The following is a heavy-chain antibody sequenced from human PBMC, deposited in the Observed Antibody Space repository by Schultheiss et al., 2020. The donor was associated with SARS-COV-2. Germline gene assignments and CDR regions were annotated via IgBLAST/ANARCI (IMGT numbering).Heavy chain of an antibody. D-gene: IGHD2-21*01. CDR1: GGSISSSSYY. V-gene: IGHV4-39*01. J-gene: IGHJ4*01. Sequence: SETLSLTCTVSGGSISSSSYYWGWIRQPPGKGLECLGYMYSGGNTYYSPSFKSRVTMSVDTSNNQFSLNLRSVTAADTAVYYCARSRVAENFDYWGHGTLVTVSS. CDR2: MYSGGNT. CDR3: ARSRVAENFDY.